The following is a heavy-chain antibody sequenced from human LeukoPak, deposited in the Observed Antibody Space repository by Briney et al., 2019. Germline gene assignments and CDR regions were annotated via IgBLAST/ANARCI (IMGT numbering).Heavy chain of an antibody. D-gene: IGHD3-10*01. Sequence: SETLSLTCTVSGGSISSSSYYWGWIRQPPGKGLEWIGSIYYSGSTYYNPSLKSRVTISVDTSKNQFSLKLSSVTAADTAVYYCARASSQGLYGSEDYFDYWGQGTLVTVSS. J-gene: IGHJ4*02. CDR3: ARASSQGLYGSEDYFDY. CDR2: IYYSGST. V-gene: IGHV4-39*07. CDR1: GGSISSSSYY.